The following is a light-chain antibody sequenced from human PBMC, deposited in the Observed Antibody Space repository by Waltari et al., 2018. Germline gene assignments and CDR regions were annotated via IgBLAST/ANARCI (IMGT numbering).Light chain of an antibody. V-gene: IGKV1-17*01. CDR2: AAS. CDR3: LQHNSYLIT. J-gene: IGKJ3*01. Sequence: DIQMTQSPSTLSASVGDRVTITCRASQGIRVDLGWYQQKPGRAPKRLIYAASRLQSGVPSRFSGSGSGTEFTLTISSLQPEDFGTYYCLQHNSYLITFGHGTKVDIK. CDR1: QGIRVD.